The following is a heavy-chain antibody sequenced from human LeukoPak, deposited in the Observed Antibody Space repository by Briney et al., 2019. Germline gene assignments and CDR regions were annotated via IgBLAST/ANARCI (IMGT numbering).Heavy chain of an antibody. CDR1: GFTFSSYG. J-gene: IGHJ4*02. CDR3: AKGGAVVVPAYDY. V-gene: IGHV3-33*06. CDR2: IWYDGSNK. D-gene: IGHD2-2*01. Sequence: PGRSLRLSCAASGFTFSSYGMHWVRQAPGKGLEWVAVIWYDGSNKYYADSVEGRFTISRDNSKNTLYLQMNSLRAEDTAVYYCAKGGAVVVPAYDYWGQGTLVTVSS.